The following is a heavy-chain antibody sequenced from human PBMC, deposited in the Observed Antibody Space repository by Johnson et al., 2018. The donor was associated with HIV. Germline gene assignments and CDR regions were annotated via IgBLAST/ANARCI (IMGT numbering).Heavy chain of an antibody. D-gene: IGHD2-21*01. CDR3: ARRMVVGYHALDF. CDR2: IQYDESHK. CDR1: GFTFSSYG. J-gene: IGHJ3*01. Sequence: QVQLVESGGGLVQPGGSLRLSCAASGFTFSSYGMHWVRQAPGKGLQWVAFIQYDESHKYYADSVKGRFTISRDNSKNTLYLQMNSLRAEDTAVYYCARRMVVGYHALDFWGQGTVVSVPS. V-gene: IGHV3-30*02.